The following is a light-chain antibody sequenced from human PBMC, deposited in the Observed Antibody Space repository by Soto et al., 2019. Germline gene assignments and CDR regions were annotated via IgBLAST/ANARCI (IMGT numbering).Light chain of an antibody. CDR2: DAS. CDR1: QNVNNW. CDR3: QQYNTYWT. Sequence: DIQMTQFPSALSASVGDRVTITCRASQNVNNWLAWYQHKPGKAPQLLIYDASVSETGVPSRFSGSGSGTEFTLAISGLQSDDFATYYCQQYNTYWTFGPGTKVDIK. V-gene: IGKV1-5*01. J-gene: IGKJ1*01.